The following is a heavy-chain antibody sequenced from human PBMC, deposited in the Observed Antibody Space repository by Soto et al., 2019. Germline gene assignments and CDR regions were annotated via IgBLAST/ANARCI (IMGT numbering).Heavy chain of an antibody. D-gene: IGHD3-3*01. J-gene: IGHJ4*02. V-gene: IGHV2-26*01. CDR1: GFSLSNARMG. CDR2: IFSNDEK. CDR3: SRSSAYDFWSGYYRGQNRPFDY. Sequence: QVTLKESGPVLVKPTETLTLTCTVSGFSLSNARMGVSWIRQPPGKALEWLAHIFSNDEKSYSTSLKSRLTISKDTSKSQVVFTMTNMDPVDTATYYCSRSSAYDFWSGYYRGQNRPFDYWGQGTLVTVSS.